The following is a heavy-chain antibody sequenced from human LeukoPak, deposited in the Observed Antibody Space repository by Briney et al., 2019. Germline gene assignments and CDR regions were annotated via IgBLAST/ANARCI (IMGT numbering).Heavy chain of an antibody. J-gene: IGHJ4*02. CDR2: ISSNGGST. CDR1: GFTFSNYA. V-gene: IGHV3-64D*06. CDR3: VKGAGGMVRETFDY. Sequence: GGSLRLSCSASGFTFSNYAMHWVPQAPGKGLEYVSAISSNGGSTYYADSVKGRFTISRDNSKNTLYLQMSSLRAEDTAVYYCVKGAGGMVRETFDYWGQGTLVTVSS. D-gene: IGHD3-10*01.